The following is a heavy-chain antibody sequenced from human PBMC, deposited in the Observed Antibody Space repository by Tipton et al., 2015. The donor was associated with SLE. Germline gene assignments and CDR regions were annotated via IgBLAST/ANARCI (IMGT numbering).Heavy chain of an antibody. CDR3: ARGEMATMGFDY. V-gene: IGHV4-59*01. CDR2: FYYSGST. CDR1: GGSMSTYY. J-gene: IGHJ4*02. Sequence: LRLSCTVSGGSMSTYYWNWIRQFPGKGLEWIGYFYYSGSTNYNPSLKSRVTISLDTSKNQFSLKLSSVTAADTAVYYCARGEMATMGFDYWGQGTLVTVSS. D-gene: IGHD5-24*01.